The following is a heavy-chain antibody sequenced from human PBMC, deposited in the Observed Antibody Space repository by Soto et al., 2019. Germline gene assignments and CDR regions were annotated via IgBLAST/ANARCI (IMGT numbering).Heavy chain of an antibody. CDR1: GYTFTGYY. D-gene: IGHD2-2*01. CDR3: ARDGVVPATYYYYGMDV. Sequence: GASVKVSCKASGYTFTGYYMHWVRQAPGQGLEWMGWINPNSGGTNYAQKFQGWVTMTRDTSISTAYMELSRLRSDDTAVYYCARDGVVPATYYYYGMDVWGQGTSVTVSS. CDR2: INPNSGGT. V-gene: IGHV1-2*04. J-gene: IGHJ6*02.